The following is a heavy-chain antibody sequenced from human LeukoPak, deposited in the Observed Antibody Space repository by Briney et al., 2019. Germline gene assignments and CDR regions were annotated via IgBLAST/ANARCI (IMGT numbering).Heavy chain of an antibody. CDR1: GFTFSSYS. CDR2: ISSSSSYI. D-gene: IGHD3-22*01. V-gene: IGHV3-21*04. CDR3: AKSWVYYDSSGYYYEVHEAFDI. Sequence: PGGSLRLSCAASGFTFSSYSMNWVRQAPGKGLEWVSSISSSSSYIYYADSVKGRFTISRDNAKNSLYLQMNSLRAEDTAVYYCAKSWVYYDSSGYYYEVHEAFDIWGQGTMVTVSS. J-gene: IGHJ3*02.